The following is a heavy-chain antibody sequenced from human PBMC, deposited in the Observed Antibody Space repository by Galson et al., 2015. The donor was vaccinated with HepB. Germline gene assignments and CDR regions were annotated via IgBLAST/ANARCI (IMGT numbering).Heavy chain of an antibody. D-gene: IGHD3-16*01. CDR1: GFTLSSYA. Sequence: SLRLSCAASGFTLSSYAMSWVRQAPGKGLEWVSAISGSGGSTYYADSVKGRFTISRDNSKNTLYLQMYSLRAEDTAVYYCAKGDVWGSAALNYGMDVWGQGTTVTVSS. J-gene: IGHJ6*02. CDR2: ISGSGGST. CDR3: AKGDVWGSAALNYGMDV. V-gene: IGHV3-23*01.